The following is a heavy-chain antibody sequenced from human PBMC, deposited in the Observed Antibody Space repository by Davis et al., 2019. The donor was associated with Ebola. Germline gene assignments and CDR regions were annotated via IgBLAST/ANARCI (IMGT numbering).Heavy chain of an antibody. CDR1: GFTFSSYA. D-gene: IGHD7-27*01. CDR3: AKANWGSATAWDYYYYGMDV. V-gene: IGHV3-23*01. J-gene: IGHJ6*02. CDR2: ISGSGGST. Sequence: PGGSLRLSCAASGFTFSSYAMSWVRQAPGKGLEWVSAISGSGGSTYYADSVKGRFTISRDNSKNTLYLQMNSLRAEDTAVYYCAKANWGSATAWDYYYYGMDVWGQGTTVTVSS.